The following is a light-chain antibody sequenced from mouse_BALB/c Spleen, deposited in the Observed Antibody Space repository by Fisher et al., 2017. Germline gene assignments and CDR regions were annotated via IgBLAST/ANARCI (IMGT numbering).Light chain of an antibody. Sequence: IVMTQSTAIMSASLGERVTMTCTASSSVSSSYLHWYQQKPGSSPKLWIYSTSNLASGVSARFSGSGSGTSYSLTISSVEAEDAATYYCQQFTSSPYTFGGGTKLEIK. CDR2: STS. CDR3: QQFTSSPYT. CDR1: SSVSSSY. V-gene: IGKV4-74*01. J-gene: IGKJ2*01.